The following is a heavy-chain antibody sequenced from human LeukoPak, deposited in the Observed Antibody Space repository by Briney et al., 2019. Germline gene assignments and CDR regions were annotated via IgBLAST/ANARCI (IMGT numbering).Heavy chain of an antibody. Sequence: PGGSLRLSCAASGFTFSSYWMHWVRQAPGKGLVWVSRINSDGSSTSYADSVKGRFTISIDNAKNTLYLQMNSLRAEDTAVYYCARVGNYDYVWGSYRTRYFDYWGQGTLVTVSS. D-gene: IGHD3-16*02. CDR3: ARVGNYDYVWGSYRTRYFDY. J-gene: IGHJ4*02. V-gene: IGHV3-74*01. CDR1: GFTFSSYW. CDR2: INSDGSST.